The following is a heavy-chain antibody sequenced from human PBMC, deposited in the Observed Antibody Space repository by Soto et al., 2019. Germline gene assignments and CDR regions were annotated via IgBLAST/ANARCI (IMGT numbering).Heavy chain of an antibody. CDR2: IYHGGST. CDR1: GDSISNGGYS. Sequence: QLQLQESGSGLVRPSQTLSLSCAVSGDSISNGGYSWNWIRQPPGKGLEWIGYIYHGGSTYSNPSLEGRVPPSVAPSKTQFSLRLASVIAADTAVYLCARDRRSFYHDGSGLDYWGQGILVTVSS. V-gene: IGHV4-30-2*01. CDR3: ARDRRSFYHDGSGLDY. J-gene: IGHJ4*02. D-gene: IGHD3-22*01.